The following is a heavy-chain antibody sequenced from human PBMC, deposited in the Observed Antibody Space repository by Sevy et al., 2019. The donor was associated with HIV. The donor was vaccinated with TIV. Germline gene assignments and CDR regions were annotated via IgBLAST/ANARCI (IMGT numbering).Heavy chain of an antibody. V-gene: IGHV3-30*04. Sequence: GGSLRLSCAASGFTFNTYAIHWVRQAPGKGLEWVALISYDGSYEYYADSVEGRFTISSDNAKRSLFLQMNSLRVEDTAVYYCARMGGLTDKGMDVWGQGTTVTVSS. J-gene: IGHJ6*02. CDR2: ISYDGSYE. CDR3: ARMGGLTDKGMDV. CDR1: GFTFNTYA. D-gene: IGHD6-25*01.